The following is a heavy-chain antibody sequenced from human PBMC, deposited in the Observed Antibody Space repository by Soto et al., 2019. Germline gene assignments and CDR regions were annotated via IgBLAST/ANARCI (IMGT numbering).Heavy chain of an antibody. V-gene: IGHV1-69*08. CDR3: ARENGGFTFGGVIANDAFDI. CDR1: GGTFSSYT. Sequence: QVQLVQSGAEVKKPGSSVKVSCKASGGTFSSYTISWVRQAPGQGLEWMGRIIPILGIANYAQKFQGRVTITADKSTSTAYMELSSLRSEETAVYYCARENGGFTFGGVIANDAFDIWGQGTMVTVSS. D-gene: IGHD3-16*02. CDR2: IIPILGIA. J-gene: IGHJ3*02.